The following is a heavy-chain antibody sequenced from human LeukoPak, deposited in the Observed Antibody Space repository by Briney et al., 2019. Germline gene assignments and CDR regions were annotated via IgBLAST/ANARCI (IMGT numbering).Heavy chain of an antibody. D-gene: IGHD2-8*01. V-gene: IGHV3-21*01. J-gene: IGHJ5*02. CDR1: GFTFSSYS. Sequence: GGSLRLSCAASGFTFSSYSMNWVRQAPGQGLEWVSSISSSSSYIYYADSVKGRFTIARDNAKNSLYLQMNSLRAEDTAVYYCARDGYCTNGVCYGSFDPWGQGTLVTVSS. CDR3: ARDGYCTNGVCYGSFDP. CDR2: ISSSSSYI.